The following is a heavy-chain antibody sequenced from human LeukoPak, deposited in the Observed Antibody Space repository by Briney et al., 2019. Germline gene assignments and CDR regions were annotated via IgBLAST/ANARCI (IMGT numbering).Heavy chain of an antibody. CDR1: GFTFSSHA. V-gene: IGHV3-64*01. Sequence: GGSLRLSCAASGFTFSSHAMHWVRQAPGKGLEYVSAISSDGGVTYYANSVKGRFTISRDNSKNTVHLQMGSLRGEDMAVYYCARDPHCGSTSCLSYFDYWGQGTLVTVSS. J-gene: IGHJ4*02. D-gene: IGHD2-2*01. CDR3: ARDPHCGSTSCLSYFDY. CDR2: ISSDGGVT.